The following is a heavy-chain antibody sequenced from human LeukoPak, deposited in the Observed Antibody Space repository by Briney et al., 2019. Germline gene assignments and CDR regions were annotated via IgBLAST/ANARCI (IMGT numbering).Heavy chain of an antibody. J-gene: IGHJ4*02. CDR1: GFTFSK. CDR2: ISSSSSYI. V-gene: IGHV3-21*01. D-gene: IGHD6-19*01. Sequence: GGSLRLSCAASGFTFSKMNWVRQAPGKGLEWVSSISSSSSYIYYADSVKGRFTISRDNAKNSLYLQMNSLRAEDTAVYYCARGGVYSSGLYVDYWGQGTLVTVSS. CDR3: ARGGVYSSGLYVDY.